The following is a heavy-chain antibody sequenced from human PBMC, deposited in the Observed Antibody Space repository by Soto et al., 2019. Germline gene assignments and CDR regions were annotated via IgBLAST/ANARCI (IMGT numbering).Heavy chain of an antibody. CDR1: GYTFTSYD. J-gene: IGHJ4*02. CDR2: MNPNSGNT. CDR3: ARGTWYYDFWSGRNPYYFDY. V-gene: IGHV1-8*01. Sequence: GASVKVSCKASGYTFTSYDINWVRQATGQGLEWMGWMNPNSGNTGYAQKFQGRVTMTRNTPISTAYMELSSLRSEDTAVYYCARGTWYYDFWSGRNPYYFDYWGQGTLVTVSS. D-gene: IGHD3-3*01.